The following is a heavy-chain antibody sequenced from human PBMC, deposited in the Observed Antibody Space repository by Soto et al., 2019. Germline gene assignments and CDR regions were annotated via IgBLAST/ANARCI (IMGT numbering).Heavy chain of an antibody. Sequence: DSVKGRFTISRDSAENSLYLQMNSLGAEDSAVYYCARETGYCSGGSCYVAFDIWGQGTMVTVSS. D-gene: IGHD2-15*01. CDR3: ARETGYCSGGSCYVAFDI. J-gene: IGHJ3*02. V-gene: IGHV3-7*01.